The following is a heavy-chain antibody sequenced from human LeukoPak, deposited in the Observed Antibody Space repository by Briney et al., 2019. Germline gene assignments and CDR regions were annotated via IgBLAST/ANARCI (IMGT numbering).Heavy chain of an antibody. V-gene: IGHV3-15*01. Sequence: PGGSLRLSCTASGFTYSNAWMSWVRQAPGKGLEWVGRIKSKTDGGTTDYAAPVKDRFTISRDDSKDTLFLQMNSLKIEDTAVYYCTTAPAAFDIWGQGTMVTVSS. J-gene: IGHJ3*02. CDR1: GFTYSNAW. CDR2: IKSKTDGGTT. CDR3: TTAPAAFDI.